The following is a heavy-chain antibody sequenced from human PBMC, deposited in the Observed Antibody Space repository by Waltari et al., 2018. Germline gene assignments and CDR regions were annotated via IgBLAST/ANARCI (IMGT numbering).Heavy chain of an antibody. D-gene: IGHD1-7*01. J-gene: IGHJ3*01. CDR2: INHSGST. CDR3: ARGHWNYEA. Sequence: QVQLQQWGAGLLKPSGTLSLTCAVYGGSFSDYYWSWIRQPPGKGLEWIGEINHSGSTNYNSSLKSRVTISVDTSRNQFSLKLSSVTAADTAMYYCARGHWNYEAWGQGTVVTVSS. V-gene: IGHV4-34*01. CDR1: GGSFSDYY.